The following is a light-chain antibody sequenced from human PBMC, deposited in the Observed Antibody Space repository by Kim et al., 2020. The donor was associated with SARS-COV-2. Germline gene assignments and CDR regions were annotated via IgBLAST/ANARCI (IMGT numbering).Light chain of an antibody. CDR2: KDS. Sequence: VAPGQKARITCSGDALPKKYAYWYQQKPGQAPVLVICKDSERPSGIPERFSGSSSGTTVTLTISGVQAEDEADYYCQSADSSGTWVFGGGTQLTVL. CDR3: QSADSSGTWV. V-gene: IGLV3-25*03. CDR1: ALPKKY. J-gene: IGLJ3*02.